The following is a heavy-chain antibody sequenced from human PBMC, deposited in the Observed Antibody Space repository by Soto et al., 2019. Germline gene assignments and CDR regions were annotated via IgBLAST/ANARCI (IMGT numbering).Heavy chain of an antibody. Sequence: EVQLLESGGGLIQPGGSLSLSCSASGFTFSNYAMSWVRQAPGKGLEWVSTISASAGTRYYADSVQGRFTISRDNSNNTLYLQINSLRAEDTAMYYCAKRDSSGWYSAFDIWGQGTLVTVSS. D-gene: IGHD6-19*01. CDR2: ISASAGTR. V-gene: IGHV3-23*01. J-gene: IGHJ3*02. CDR1: GFTFSNYA. CDR3: AKRDSSGWYSAFDI.